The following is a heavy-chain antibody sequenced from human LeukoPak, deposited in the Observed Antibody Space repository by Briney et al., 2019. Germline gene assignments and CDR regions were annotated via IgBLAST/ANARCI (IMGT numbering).Heavy chain of an antibody. J-gene: IGHJ4*02. D-gene: IGHD3-3*02. Sequence: SETLSLTCAVYGGSFSGYYWSWIRQPPGKGLEWIGEINHSGSTNYNPSLKSRVTISVDTSKNQFSLKLSSVTAADTAVYYCARIAPFWEGSDYWGQGTLVTVSS. CDR2: INHSGST. CDR1: GGSFSGYY. CDR3: ARIAPFWEGSDY. V-gene: IGHV4-34*01.